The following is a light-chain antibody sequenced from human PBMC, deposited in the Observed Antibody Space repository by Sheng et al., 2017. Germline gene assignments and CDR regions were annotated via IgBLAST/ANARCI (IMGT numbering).Light chain of an antibody. V-gene: IGKV3-11*01. CDR1: QTIGSY. Sequence: EIVLTQSPATLSLSPGERATLSCRASQTIGSYLAWYQQQPGQAPRLLIYDVSDRATGIPPRFSGSGSGTDFTLTISSLEPEDFAVYYCHQRGKWPRTFGQGTKVEX. J-gene: IGKJ1*01. CDR2: DVS. CDR3: HQRGKWPRT.